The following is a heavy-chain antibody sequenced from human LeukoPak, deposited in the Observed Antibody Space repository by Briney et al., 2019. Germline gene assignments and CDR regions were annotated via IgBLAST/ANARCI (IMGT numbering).Heavy chain of an antibody. D-gene: IGHD5-24*01. Sequence: ASVKVSLKASGYTFTSYDINWVRQATGQALEWMGWMNPNSCNTGYAQKFQGRVTITRNTSISTAYMELSRLRSEDTAVYYCARGGPKRRDGYNPEFDYWGQGTLVTVSS. CDR1: GYTFTSYD. CDR3: ARGGPKRRDGYNPEFDY. CDR2: MNPNSCNT. J-gene: IGHJ4*02. V-gene: IGHV1-8*03.